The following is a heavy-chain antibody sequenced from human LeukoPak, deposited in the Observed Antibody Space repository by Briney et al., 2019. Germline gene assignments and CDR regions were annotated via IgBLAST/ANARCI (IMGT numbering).Heavy chain of an antibody. V-gene: IGHV3-7*01. J-gene: IGHJ4*02. D-gene: IGHD4-17*01. CDR3: VRLFGGVTTFDY. CDR2: INQDGSAE. CDR1: GFTFSTYS. Sequence: GGSLRLSCAASGFTFSTYSVRWVRQAPGKGLDWVASINQDGSAEYYVDSVRGRFTISRDNAKNSLYLQVNSLRVDDTAVYYCVRLFGGVTTFDYWGQGTLVTVSS.